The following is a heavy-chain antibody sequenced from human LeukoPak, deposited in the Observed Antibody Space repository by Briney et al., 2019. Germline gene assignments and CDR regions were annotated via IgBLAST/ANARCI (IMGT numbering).Heavy chain of an antibody. CDR3: ARATYYYGSGSYYSFDY. D-gene: IGHD3-10*01. J-gene: IGHJ4*02. CDR1: GGTFSSYA. CDR2: IIPIFGTA. Sequence: SVKVSCKASGGTFSSYAISWVRQAPGQGLEWMGGIIPIFGTANYAQKFQGRVTITADKSTSTAYMELSSLRSDDTAVYYCARATYYYGSGSYYSFDYWGQGTLVTVSS. V-gene: IGHV1-69*06.